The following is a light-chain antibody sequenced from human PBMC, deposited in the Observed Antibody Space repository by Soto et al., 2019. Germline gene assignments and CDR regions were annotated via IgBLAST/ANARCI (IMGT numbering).Light chain of an antibody. CDR2: GES. J-gene: IGKJ1*01. Sequence: VLTQSPGTLSLSPGESATLSCRASQNVNSNFLAWYQQKPGQAPRLLISGESNRAAGIPDRCSGSGSGTDFTLTISRLEPEDFAVYNCQQYNSWRTFGQGTKVDIK. CDR3: QQYNSWRT. CDR1: QNVNSNF. V-gene: IGKV3-20*01.